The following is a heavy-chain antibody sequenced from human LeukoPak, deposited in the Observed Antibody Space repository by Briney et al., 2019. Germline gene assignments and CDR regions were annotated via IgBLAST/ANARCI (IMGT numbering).Heavy chain of an antibody. Sequence: GGSLRLSCAASGFTFSDYNMNWARQAPGKGLEWVSSITSSSSYMYYADSVKGRFTISGDNAGNSLYLQMNSLRAEDTAVYYCARGGSSSPVISVHWGQGTLVTVSS. CDR3: ARGGSSSPVISVH. CDR2: ITSSSSYM. V-gene: IGHV3-21*01. D-gene: IGHD6-6*01. J-gene: IGHJ4*02. CDR1: GFTFSDYN.